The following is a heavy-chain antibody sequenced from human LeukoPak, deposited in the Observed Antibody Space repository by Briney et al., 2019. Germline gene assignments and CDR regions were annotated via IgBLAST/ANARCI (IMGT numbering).Heavy chain of an antibody. J-gene: IGHJ5*02. CDR2: MNPNSGNT. CDR1: GYTFIGYY. CDR3: ARGIAARTYNWFDP. V-gene: IGHV1-8*03. D-gene: IGHD6-6*01. Sequence: ASVKVSCKASGYTFIGYYMHWVRQAPGQGHEWMGWMNPNSGNTGYAQKFQGRVTITRNTSISTAYMELSSLRSEDTAVYYCARGIAARTYNWFDPWGQGTLVTVSS.